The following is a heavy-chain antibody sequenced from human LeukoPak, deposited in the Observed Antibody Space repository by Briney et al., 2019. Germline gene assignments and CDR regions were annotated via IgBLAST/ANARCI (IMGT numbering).Heavy chain of an antibody. J-gene: IGHJ5*02. CDR1: GFTFSSYS. V-gene: IGHV3-21*01. Sequence: GGSLRLSCAASGFTFSSYSMNWVRQAPGKGLEWVSSISSSSSYIYYADSVKGRFTISRDNAKNSLYLQMNSLGAEDTAVYYCARDAGDSYGYLGPSSNWFDPWGQGTLVTVSS. D-gene: IGHD5-18*01. CDR2: ISSSSSYI. CDR3: ARDAGDSYGYLGPSSNWFDP.